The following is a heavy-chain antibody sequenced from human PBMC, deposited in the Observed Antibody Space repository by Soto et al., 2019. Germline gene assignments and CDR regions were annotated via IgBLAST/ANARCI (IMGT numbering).Heavy chain of an antibody. Sequence: GASVKVSCKASGYTFTGYYMHCVRQAPGQGLEWMGWINPNSGGTNYAQKFQGWVTMTRDTSISTAYMELSRLRSDDTAVYYCARGDIVVVPAADHPLDAFDIWGQGTMVTVSS. D-gene: IGHD2-2*01. J-gene: IGHJ3*02. CDR1: GYTFTGYY. V-gene: IGHV1-2*04. CDR3: ARGDIVVVPAADHPLDAFDI. CDR2: INPNSGGT.